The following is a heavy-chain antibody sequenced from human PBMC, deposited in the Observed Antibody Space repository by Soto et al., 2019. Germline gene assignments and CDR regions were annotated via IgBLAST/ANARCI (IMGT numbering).Heavy chain of an antibody. Sequence: GGSLRLSCAASGFTFSNAWMSWVRQAPGKXLEWVGRIKSKTDGGTTDYAAPVKGRFTISRDDSKNTLYLQMNSLKTEDTAVYHCTTVLCGGDCYDYYYGMDVWGQGTTVTVSS. CDR2: IKSKTDGGTT. CDR3: TTVLCGGDCYDYYYGMDV. CDR1: GFTFSNAW. D-gene: IGHD2-21*02. J-gene: IGHJ6*02. V-gene: IGHV3-15*01.